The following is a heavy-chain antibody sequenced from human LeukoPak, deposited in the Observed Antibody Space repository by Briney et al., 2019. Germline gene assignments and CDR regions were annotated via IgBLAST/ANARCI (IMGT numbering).Heavy chain of an antibody. CDR1: GGSISSYY. Sequence: SETLSLTCTVSGGSISSYYWSWIRQPAGKGLEWIGRIYTSGSTNYNPSLKSRVTMSVDTSKNQFSLKLSSVTAADTAVYYCAREPYYDFWSGYRGVAYYGMDVWGQGTTVTVSS. D-gene: IGHD3-3*01. CDR2: IYTSGST. CDR3: AREPYYDFWSGYRGVAYYGMDV. V-gene: IGHV4-4*07. J-gene: IGHJ6*02.